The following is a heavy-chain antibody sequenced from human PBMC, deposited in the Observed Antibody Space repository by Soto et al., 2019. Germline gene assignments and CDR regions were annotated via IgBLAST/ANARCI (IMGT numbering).Heavy chain of an antibody. CDR2: IHGSGGST. CDR3: ASGKDRATVTTFDY. D-gene: IGHD4-17*01. J-gene: IGHJ4*02. CDR1: GFTFSSYA. Sequence: EVQLLESGGGLVQRGGSLRLSCAASGFTFSSYAMNWVRQAPGKGLEWVSVIHGSGGSTYYADSVKGRFTISRDNAKNTVALQMNSLRAEDTAVYYCASGKDRATVTTFDYWGQGTLVTVSS. V-gene: IGHV3-23*01.